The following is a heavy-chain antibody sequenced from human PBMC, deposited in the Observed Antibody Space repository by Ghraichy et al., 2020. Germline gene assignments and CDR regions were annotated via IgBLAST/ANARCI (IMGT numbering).Heavy chain of an antibody. V-gene: IGHV4-34*01. J-gene: IGHJ4*02. D-gene: IGHD3-16*02. CDR2: INHSGST. CDR3: AREEYYDYVWGSYRY. Sequence: SETLSLTCAVYGGSFSGYYWSWIRQPPGKGLEWIGEINHSGSTNYNPSLKSRVTISVDTSKNQFSLKLSSVTAADTAVYYCAREEYYDYVWGSYRYWGQGTLVTVSS. CDR1: GGSFSGYY.